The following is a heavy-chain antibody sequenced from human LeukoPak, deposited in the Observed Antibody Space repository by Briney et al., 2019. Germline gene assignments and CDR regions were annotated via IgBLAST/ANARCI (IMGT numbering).Heavy chain of an antibody. J-gene: IGHJ5*02. CDR1: GDSVSSNSAA. Sequence: SQTLSLTCAISGDSVSSNSAAWNWIRQSPSRSLEWLGRTYYRSKWYNNYAISVKSRITINPDTSKNQFSLRLNSVTPEDTAVYYCARDFCSSSNCPNNWIDPWGQGTLVTVSP. V-gene: IGHV6-1*01. D-gene: IGHD2-2*01. CDR3: ARDFCSSSNCPNNWIDP. CDR2: TYYRSKWYN.